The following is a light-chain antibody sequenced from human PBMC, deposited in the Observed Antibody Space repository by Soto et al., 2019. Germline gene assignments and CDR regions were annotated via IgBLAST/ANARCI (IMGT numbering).Light chain of an antibody. CDR2: GGS. J-gene: IGKJ4*01. V-gene: IGKV3-20*01. CDR3: RQYGYSLGFA. Sequence: EIVLTQSPGTLSLSPGERATLSCRASQSVSSNFLAWYQEKPGQAPRLLIYGGSSRATGIPDRFSGSGSGTDFTLTISRLEPEDFAVYYCRQYGYSLGFAFGGGTKVEIK. CDR1: QSVSSNF.